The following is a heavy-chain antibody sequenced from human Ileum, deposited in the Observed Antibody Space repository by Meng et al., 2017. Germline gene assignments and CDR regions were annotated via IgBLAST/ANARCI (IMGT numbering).Heavy chain of an antibody. D-gene: IGHD7-27*01. CDR1: GGSVSSAGYQ. V-gene: IGHV4-61*08. J-gene: IGHJ4*02. CDR3: ARDHWGSLDY. Sequence: VQLPEPGPGLVRPSETRSLICTVSGGSVSSAGYQWGWIRQPPGKGLEWIGYASTNYNPSLKSRVTISLDTSKNQFSLKLSSVTAADTAVYYCARDHWGSLDYWGQGILVTVSS. CDR2: AST.